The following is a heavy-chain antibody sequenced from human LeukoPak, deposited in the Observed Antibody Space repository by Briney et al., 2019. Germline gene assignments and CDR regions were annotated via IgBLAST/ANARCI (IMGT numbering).Heavy chain of an antibody. D-gene: IGHD3-10*01. CDR3: ARDYYYGSGSQGY. CDR2: INPNSGGT. V-gene: IGHV1-2*02. Sequence: ASVTVSCKASGYTFTGYYMHWVRQAPGQGLEWMGWINPNSGGTNYAQKFQGRVTMTTDTSTSTAYMELRSLRSDDTAVYYCARDYYYGSGSQGYWGQGTLVTVSS. J-gene: IGHJ4*02. CDR1: GYTFTGYY.